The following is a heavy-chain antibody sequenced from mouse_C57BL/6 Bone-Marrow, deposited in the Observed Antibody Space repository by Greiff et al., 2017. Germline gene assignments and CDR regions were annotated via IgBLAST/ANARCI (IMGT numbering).Heavy chain of an antibody. D-gene: IGHD1-1*01. V-gene: IGHV5-15*04. CDR2: MSNLAYSI. Sequence: EVKVEESGGGLVQPGGSLKLSCAASGFTFSDYGMAWVRQAPRKGPEWVAFMSNLAYSIYYADTVTGRFTISRENAKNTLYLEMSSLRSEDTAMYYCASHRYYYGSSYFYYWGQGTTLTVSS. CDR1: GFTFSDYG. CDR3: ASHRYYYGSSYFYY. J-gene: IGHJ2*01.